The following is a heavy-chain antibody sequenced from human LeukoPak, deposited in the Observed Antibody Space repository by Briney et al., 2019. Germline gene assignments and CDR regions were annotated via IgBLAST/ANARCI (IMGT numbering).Heavy chain of an antibody. CDR2: INPNSGGT. J-gene: IGHJ4*02. CDR3: ARDQPLRYFDWLLYPYYFDY. V-gene: IGHV1-2*02. Sequence: ASVEVSCKASGYTFTGYYMHWVRQAPGQGLEWMGWINPNSGGTNYAQKFQGRVTMTRDTSISTAYMELSRLRSDDTAVYYCARDQPLRYFDWLLYPYYFDYWGQGTLVTVSS. D-gene: IGHD3-9*01. CDR1: GYTFTGYY.